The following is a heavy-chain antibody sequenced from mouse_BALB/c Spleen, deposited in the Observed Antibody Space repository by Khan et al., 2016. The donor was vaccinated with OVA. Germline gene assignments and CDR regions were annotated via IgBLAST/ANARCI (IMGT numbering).Heavy chain of an antibody. D-gene: IGHD1-1*01. Sequence: QVQLQQPGAELVKPGASVKLSCTASGYPLTSYWLHWVKQRPGQGLEWIGEIDPSDSNTNYNQKFKGKATLTLDKSSSTTYMQLSSLTSEDSAVYYCARSFHYGSSTWFAYWGQGTLVTVSA. CDR2: IDPSDSNT. CDR1: GYPLTSYW. J-gene: IGHJ3*01. V-gene: IGHV1-69*02. CDR3: ARSFHYGSSTWFAY.